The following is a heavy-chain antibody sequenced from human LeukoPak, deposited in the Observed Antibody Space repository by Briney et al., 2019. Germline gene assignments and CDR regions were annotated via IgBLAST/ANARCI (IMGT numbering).Heavy chain of an antibody. CDR1: GFTFSSYG. J-gene: IGHJ4*02. CDR3: AKDGHTSGGNFDY. CDR2: ISYDGSNK. Sequence: PGGSLRLSCAASGFTFSSYGMHWVRQAPGKGLEWVAVISYDGSNKYYADSVKGRFTISRDNSKNTLYLQMNSPRAEDTAVYYCAKDGHTSGGNFDYWGQGTLVTVSS. D-gene: IGHD2-15*01. V-gene: IGHV3-30*18.